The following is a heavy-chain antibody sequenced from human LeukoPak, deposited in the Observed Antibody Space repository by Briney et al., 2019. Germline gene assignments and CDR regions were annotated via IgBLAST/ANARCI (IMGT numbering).Heavy chain of an antibody. Sequence: GGSLRLSCAASGFTFSSYGMHWVRQAPGKGLEWVAFIRYDGSNIYYADSVKGRFTISRDNSKNTLYLQMNSLRAEDTAVYYCAKDAGGYCSSTSCDVGFDPWGQGTLVTVSS. D-gene: IGHD2-2*01. V-gene: IGHV3-30*02. CDR1: GFTFSSYG. CDR2: IRYDGSNI. CDR3: AKDAGGYCSSTSCDVGFDP. J-gene: IGHJ5*02.